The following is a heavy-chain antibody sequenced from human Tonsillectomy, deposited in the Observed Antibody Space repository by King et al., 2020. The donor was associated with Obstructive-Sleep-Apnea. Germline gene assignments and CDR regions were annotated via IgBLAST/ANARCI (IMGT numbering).Heavy chain of an antibody. CDR2: ISYDGSYK. D-gene: IGHD5-12*01. V-gene: IGHV3-30*18. CDR3: AKDGGRGYSGYDYSFFDY. CDR1: GFTFSNYG. Sequence: VQLVESGGGVVQPGRSLRLSCAASGFTFSNYGLHWVRQAPGKGLEWVAVISYDGSYKYYTDSVKGRFTISRDNSKNTLYVQMNSLRDDDTAVYYCAKDGGRGYSGYDYSFFDYWDLGTLVTVSS. J-gene: IGHJ4*02.